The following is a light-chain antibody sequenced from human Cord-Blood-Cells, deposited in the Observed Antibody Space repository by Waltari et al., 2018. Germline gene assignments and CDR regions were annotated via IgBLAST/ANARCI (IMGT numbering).Light chain of an antibody. V-gene: IGKV1-39*01. Sequence: DIQMTQCPSSLSASVGDRVTITCQASQRISSYLNWYQQKQGKAPKHLIYAASSMQSRVPSRFSGSGSRTDFTLTIRSLQPEDFATYYCQQSYSTPYTFGQGTKLAIK. CDR3: QQSYSTPYT. CDR1: QRISSY. J-gene: IGKJ2*01. CDR2: AAS.